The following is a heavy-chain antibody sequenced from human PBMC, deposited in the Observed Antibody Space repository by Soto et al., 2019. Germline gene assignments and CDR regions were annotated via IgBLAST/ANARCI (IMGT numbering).Heavy chain of an antibody. D-gene: IGHD5-12*01. Sequence: QVQLQESGPGLVKPSQTLSLTCTVSGGSITSSGYYWSWIRQHPGKGLEWIGDIYNSGSIYYNPSLKSRLTISLDTSKNQFSLKLSSVTAADTAVFFCARYKSDIEMPRLYYYDYWGQGTVVAVSS. CDR2: IYNSGSI. CDR1: GGSITSSGYY. J-gene: IGHJ4*02. V-gene: IGHV4-31*03. CDR3: ARYKSDIEMPRLYYYDY.